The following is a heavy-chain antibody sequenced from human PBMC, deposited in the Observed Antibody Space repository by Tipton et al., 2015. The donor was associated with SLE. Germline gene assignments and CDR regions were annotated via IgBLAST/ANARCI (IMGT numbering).Heavy chain of an antibody. J-gene: IGHJ4*02. CDR1: GGSFSGYY. Sequence: TLSLTCAVYGGSFSGYYWSWIRQPPGKGLEWIGEINHSGSTNYSPSLKSRVTISVDTSKNQFSLKLSSVTAADTAVYYCARLLGDYFDYWGQGTLVTVSS. D-gene: IGHD3-16*01. CDR3: ARLLGDYFDY. CDR2: INHSGST. V-gene: IGHV4-34*01.